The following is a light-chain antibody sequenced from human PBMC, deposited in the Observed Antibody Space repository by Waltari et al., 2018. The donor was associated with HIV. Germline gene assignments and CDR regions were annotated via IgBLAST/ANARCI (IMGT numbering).Light chain of an antibody. J-gene: IGLJ2*01. CDR3: QSHDISLSASVV. Sequence: QSMLTQPPSVSGAPGQRVTISCTGSSSTIGADYAVHWYQQIPGTAPRLLITGKKTRPAGVPDRFPASKSGTSASLTIPGLQAEDEADYFCQSHDISLSASVVFGGGTRLTVL. CDR1: SSTIGADYA. V-gene: IGLV1-40*01. CDR2: GKK.